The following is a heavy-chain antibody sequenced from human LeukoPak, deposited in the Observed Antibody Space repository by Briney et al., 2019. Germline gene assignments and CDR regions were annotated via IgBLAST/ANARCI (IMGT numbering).Heavy chain of an antibody. D-gene: IGHD3-10*01. J-gene: IGHJ6*02. V-gene: IGHV3-30-3*01. CDR2: ITYDGSNK. CDR3: ARSKLKRITMVRGVIIDYGMDV. Sequence: GRSLRLSCAASGFTFSSYAIEWVRQAPGKGLEWVAVITYDGSNKYYASSVKGRFTISRDNSKTTLYLQMNSLRSEDTAVYYCARSKLKRITMVRGVIIDYGMDVWGQGTTVTVSS. CDR1: GFTFSSYA.